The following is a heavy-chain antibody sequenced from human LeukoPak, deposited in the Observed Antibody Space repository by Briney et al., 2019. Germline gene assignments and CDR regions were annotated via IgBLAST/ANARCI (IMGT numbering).Heavy chain of an antibody. CDR1: AYTFTDYY. J-gene: IGHJ4*02. CDR3: ARGYGGADIDY. CDR2: INPNSGGT. D-gene: IGHD4-23*01. Sequence: ASVKVSCKASAYTFTDYYLHWVRQAPGQRLEWLGWINPNSGGTNYALKFQGRVTMTRGTSISTAYMELSRLRSDDTAVYYCARGYGGADIDYWGQGTLVTVSS. V-gene: IGHV1-2*02.